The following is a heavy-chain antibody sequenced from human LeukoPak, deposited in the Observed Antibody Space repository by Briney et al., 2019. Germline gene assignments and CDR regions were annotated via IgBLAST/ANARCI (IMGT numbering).Heavy chain of an antibody. D-gene: IGHD5-18*01. CDR2: ISYDGSNK. V-gene: IGHV3-30*18. CDR1: GFTFSSYG. CDR3: AKGYSYGFDY. Sequence: PGRSLRLSCAASGFTFSSYGMHWVRQGPGKGLEWVAVISYDGSNKYYADSVKGRFTISRDNSKNTLYLQMNSLRAEDTAVYYCAKGYSYGFDYWGQGTLVTVSS. J-gene: IGHJ4*02.